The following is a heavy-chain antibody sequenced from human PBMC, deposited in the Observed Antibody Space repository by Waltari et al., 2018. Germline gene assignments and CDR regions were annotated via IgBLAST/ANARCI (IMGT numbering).Heavy chain of an antibody. V-gene: IGHV4-61*02. CDR2: IYTSGST. Sequence: QVQLQESGPGLVKPSQTLSLTCTVSGGSISSGSYYWSWIRQPAGKGLEWIGRIYTSGSTNHNPPLKSRVTISVDTSKNQFSLKLSSVTAADTAVYYCAREGQQLLKIQGSYYYGMDVWGQGTTVTVSS. J-gene: IGHJ6*02. CDR1: GGSISSGSYY. CDR3: AREGQQLLKIQGSYYYGMDV. D-gene: IGHD6-13*01.